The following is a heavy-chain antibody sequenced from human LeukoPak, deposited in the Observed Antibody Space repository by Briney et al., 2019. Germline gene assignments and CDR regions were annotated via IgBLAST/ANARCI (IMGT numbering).Heavy chain of an antibody. CDR1: GFTFSSYA. Sequence: GGSLRLSCAASGFTFSSYAMHWVRQAPGKGPEFVSAIAGNGSSTYYASSVKGRFTISRDNSKNTLYLQMGSLRTEDMAVYYCARDKVGAADYWGQGTLVTVSS. J-gene: IGHJ4*02. CDR3: ARDKVGAADY. CDR2: IAGNGSST. V-gene: IGHV3-64*01. D-gene: IGHD2-15*01.